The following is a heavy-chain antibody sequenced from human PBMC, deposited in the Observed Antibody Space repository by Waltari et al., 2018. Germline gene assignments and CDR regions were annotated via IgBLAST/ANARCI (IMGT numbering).Heavy chain of an antibody. CDR2: IIPSFGTA. CDR1: GGTFSSYA. D-gene: IGHD1-7*01. Sequence: QVQLVQSGAEVKKPGSSVKVSCKASGGTFSSYAISWVRQAPGQGLEWMGRIIPSFGTANYAQKFQGRVTSTADKSTSTAYMELSSLRSEDTAVYYCARVVRTGTTQAHFDYWGQGTLVTVSS. V-gene: IGHV1-69*13. J-gene: IGHJ4*02. CDR3: ARVVRTGTTQAHFDY.